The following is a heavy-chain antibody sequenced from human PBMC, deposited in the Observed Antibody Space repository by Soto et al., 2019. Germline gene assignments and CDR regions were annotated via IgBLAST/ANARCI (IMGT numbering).Heavy chain of an antibody. CDR2: IYYSGST. V-gene: IGHV4-61*01. J-gene: IGHJ4*02. CDR1: GGSVSSGSYY. CDR3: ARAGGYSYGNFFDY. Sequence: SETLSLTCTVSGGSVSSGSYYWSWIRQPPGKGLEWIGYIYYSGSTNYNPSLKSRVTISVDTSKNQFSLKLSSVTAADTAVYYCARAGGYSYGNFFDYWGQGTLVTVSS. D-gene: IGHD5-18*01.